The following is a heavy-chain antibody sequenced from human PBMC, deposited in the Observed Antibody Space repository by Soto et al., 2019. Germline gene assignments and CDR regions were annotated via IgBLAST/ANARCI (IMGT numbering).Heavy chain of an antibody. CDR1: GFTFSSYW. CDR3: AALHGYGYGYGDY. Sequence: GGSLRLSCAAFGFTFSSYWMHWVRQAPGKGLVWVSRINSDGSSTSYADSVKGRFTISRDNAKNTLYLQMNSLRAEDTAVYYCAALHGYGYGYGDYWGQGTLVTVSS. J-gene: IGHJ4*02. CDR2: INSDGSST. V-gene: IGHV3-74*01. D-gene: IGHD5-18*01.